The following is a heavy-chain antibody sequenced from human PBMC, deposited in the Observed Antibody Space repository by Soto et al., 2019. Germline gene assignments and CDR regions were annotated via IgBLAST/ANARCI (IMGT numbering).Heavy chain of an antibody. J-gene: IGHJ6*02. CDR1: GYTFTSYA. CDR3: ARAWGPYCSGGSCYPYYYYGMDV. D-gene: IGHD2-15*01. CDR2: INAGNGNT. Sequence: ASVKVSCKASGYTFTSYAMHWVRQAPGQRXEWMGWINAGNGNTKYSQKFQGRVTITRDTSASTAYMELSSLRSEDTAVYYCARAWGPYCSGGSCYPYYYYGMDVWGQGTTVTVSS. V-gene: IGHV1-3*01.